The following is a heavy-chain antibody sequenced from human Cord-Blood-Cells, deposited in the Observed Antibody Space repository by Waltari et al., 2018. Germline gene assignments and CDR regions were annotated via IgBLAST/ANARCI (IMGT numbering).Heavy chain of an antibody. Sequence: QLQLQESGPGLVKPSETLSLTCTVSGGSISSSSYDWGWIRQPPGKGLEWIGSIYYSGSTYYNPSLKSRVTISVDTSKNQFSLKLSSVTAADTAVYYCATGGSSIMGAFDIWCQGTMVTVSS. CDR2: IYYSGST. D-gene: IGHD6-6*01. V-gene: IGHV4-39*01. J-gene: IGHJ3*02. CDR3: ATGGSSIMGAFDI. CDR1: GGSISSSSYD.